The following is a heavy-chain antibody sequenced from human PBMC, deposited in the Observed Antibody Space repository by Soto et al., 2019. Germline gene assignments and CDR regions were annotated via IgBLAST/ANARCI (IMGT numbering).Heavy chain of an antibody. D-gene: IGHD5-18*01. Sequence: PGGSLRLSCAASGFAFSSYAMSWVRQAPGKGLEWVSAISGCCGCTYYADSVKGLFTISRDNSKNTFFLQINSLRAEDTVVYYCAKVGYSYGSGPDNKYYYYYGMDVWGQGTTVTVSS. CDR2: ISGCCGCT. CDR3: AKVGYSYGSGPDNKYYYYYGMDV. V-gene: IGHV3-23*01. CDR1: GFAFSSYA. J-gene: IGHJ6*02.